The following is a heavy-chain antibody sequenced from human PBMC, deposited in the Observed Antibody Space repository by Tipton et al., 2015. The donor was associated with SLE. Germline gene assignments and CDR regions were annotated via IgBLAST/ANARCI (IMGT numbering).Heavy chain of an antibody. V-gene: IGHV4-31*03. D-gene: IGHD6-13*01. J-gene: IGHJ6*03. CDR3: ARDPPYQIAAAGSLIYYYYMDV. CDR2: IYYSGST. CDR1: GGSISSGGYY. Sequence: TLSLTCTVSGGSISSGGYYWSWIRQHPGKGLEWIGYIYYSGSTYYNPSLKSRVTISVDTSKNQFSLKLSSVTAADTAVYYCARDPPYQIAAAGSLIYYYYMDVWGKGTTVTVSS.